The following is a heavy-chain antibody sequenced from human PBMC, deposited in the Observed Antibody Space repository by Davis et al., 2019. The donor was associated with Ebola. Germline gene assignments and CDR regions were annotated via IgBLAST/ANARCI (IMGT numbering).Heavy chain of an antibody. V-gene: IGHV3-30*03. CDR3: ARAAVSASKSWFDP. D-gene: IGHD2-2*01. J-gene: IGHJ5*02. CDR1: GFTFSNYG. Sequence: PGGSLRLSCAASGFTFSNYGMNWVRQAPGKGLEWVAVISYDGSNEYYADSVKGRFTISRDNAKNSLFLQMNSLGAEDTAVYYCARAAVSASKSWFDPWGQGTLVTVSS. CDR2: ISYDGSNE.